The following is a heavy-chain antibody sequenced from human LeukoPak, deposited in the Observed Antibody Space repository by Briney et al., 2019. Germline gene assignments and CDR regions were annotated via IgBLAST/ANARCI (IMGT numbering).Heavy chain of an antibody. V-gene: IGHV4-4*07. Sequence: SEILSLTCTVSGGSISSYYWSWVRQPAGKGLEWIGRIYTSGSTNYNPSLKSRVTMSVDTSKNQFPLKLTSVTAADTAVYYCARGGGGWFIDYWGQGTLVTVSS. CDR1: GGSISSYY. CDR3: ARGGGGWFIDY. D-gene: IGHD6-19*01. J-gene: IGHJ4*02. CDR2: IYTSGST.